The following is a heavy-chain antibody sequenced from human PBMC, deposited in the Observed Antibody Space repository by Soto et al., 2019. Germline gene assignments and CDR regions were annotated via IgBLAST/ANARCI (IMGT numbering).Heavy chain of an antibody. Sequence: QEQLVESGGGVVQPGRSLRLSCAASGFTFSRCGMHWVRQAPGKRLEWVAVIWNDGRTKYYADSVKGRFTVSRDDSKDTLYLQVTSLRVEDTAVYYCARDDGYGDPEYFQLWGQGTLVTVSS. CDR2: IWNDGRTK. D-gene: IGHD4-17*01. V-gene: IGHV3-33*01. J-gene: IGHJ1*01. CDR3: ARDDGYGDPEYFQL. CDR1: GFTFSRCG.